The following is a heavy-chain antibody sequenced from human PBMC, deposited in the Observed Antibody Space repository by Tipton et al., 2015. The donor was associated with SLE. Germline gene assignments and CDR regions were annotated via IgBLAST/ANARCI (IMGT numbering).Heavy chain of an antibody. J-gene: IGHJ5*02. CDR3: ARLEDPFGIFGVPKGWFDP. V-gene: IGHV4-59*01. Sequence: LRLSCAVSRGSFSTYFWSWIRQPPGKGLEWIGYVYDSGSTHYNPSLTSRVTMSVDTSKNQFSLKLTSVTAADTAVYYCARLEDPFGIFGVPKGWFDPWGQGTLVTVSS. CDR1: RGSFSTYF. CDR2: VYDSGST. D-gene: IGHD3-3*01.